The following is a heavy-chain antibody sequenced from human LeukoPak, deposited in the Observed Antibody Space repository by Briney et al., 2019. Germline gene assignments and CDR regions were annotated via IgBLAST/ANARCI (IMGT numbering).Heavy chain of an antibody. D-gene: IGHD2-2*01. J-gene: IGHJ5*02. Sequence: ASVKVSCKASGYTSTSYGISWVRQAPGQGLEWMGWISAYNGNTNYAQKLQGRVTMTTDTSTSTAYMELRSLRSDDTAVYYCARTKNLVVPARFDPWGQGTLVTVSS. CDR3: ARTKNLVVPARFDP. CDR2: ISAYNGNT. CDR1: GYTSTSYG. V-gene: IGHV1-18*01.